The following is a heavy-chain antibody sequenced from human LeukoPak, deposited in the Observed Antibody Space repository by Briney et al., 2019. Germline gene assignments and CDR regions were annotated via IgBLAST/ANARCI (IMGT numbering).Heavy chain of an antibody. CDR2: IYPRDGST. V-gene: IGHV1-46*01. Sequence: ASVKVSCKASGYSFTSNYIHWVRQAPGQGLEWMGMIYPRDGSTSYAQKFQGRVTLTRDTSTSTVHMELSGLRSDDTAVYYCARDKEAFDYWGQGTLVTVSS. J-gene: IGHJ4*02. CDR3: ARDKEAFDY. CDR1: GYSFTSNY.